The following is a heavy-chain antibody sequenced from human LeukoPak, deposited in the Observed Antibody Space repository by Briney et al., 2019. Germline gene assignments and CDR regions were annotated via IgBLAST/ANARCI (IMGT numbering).Heavy chain of an antibody. CDR1: GYSFTSYD. CDR3: ARVQRVKFPLKYYFDY. D-gene: IGHD3-10*01. Sequence: ASVKVSCKACGYSFTSYDIKWVRQATGQGLEWMGWMNPNSGNTGYAQKFQGRVTMTRSTSISTAYMELSSLRSEDTAVYYCARVQRVKFPLKYYFDYWGQGTLVTVSS. V-gene: IGHV1-8*01. CDR2: MNPNSGNT. J-gene: IGHJ4*02.